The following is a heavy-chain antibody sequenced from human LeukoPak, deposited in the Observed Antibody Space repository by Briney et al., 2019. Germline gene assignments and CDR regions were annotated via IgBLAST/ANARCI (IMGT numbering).Heavy chain of an antibody. CDR3: ASYPRSVDTPPFDY. CDR2: INPNNGDT. CDR1: GYSFTAQY. J-gene: IGHJ4*02. D-gene: IGHD3-16*02. V-gene: IGHV1-2*02. Sequence: ASVKVSCKASGYSFTAQYMHWLRQAPGQGLEWMGWINPNNGDTKYAQNLLGRVIMTRDTSTTTAYMELSSLRSDDTAVYFCASYPRSVDTPPFDYWGQGTLVTVSS.